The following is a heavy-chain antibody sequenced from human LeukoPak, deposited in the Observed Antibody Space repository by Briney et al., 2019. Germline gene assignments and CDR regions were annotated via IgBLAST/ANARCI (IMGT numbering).Heavy chain of an antibody. V-gene: IGHV3-23*01. J-gene: IGHJ4*02. D-gene: IGHD2-2*01. CDR1: GFTFSSFA. CDR2: ISGSGGST. CDR3: AKGASTSCYVASDY. Sequence: GWSLRLSCAASGFTFSSFAVSWVRQAPGKGLEWVSVISGSGGSTYYADSVKGRFTISRDNSKNTVYLQMNSLRADDTAVYYCAKGASTSCYVASDYWGQGTLVTVSS.